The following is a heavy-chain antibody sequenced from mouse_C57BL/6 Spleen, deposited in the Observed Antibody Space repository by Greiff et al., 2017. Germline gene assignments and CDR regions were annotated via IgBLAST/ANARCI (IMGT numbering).Heavy chain of an antibody. CDR1: GYAFSSSW. J-gene: IGHJ4*01. CDR3: ARSAYYDYDDAMDY. CDR2: IYPGDGDT. V-gene: IGHV1-82*01. Sequence: QVQLQQSGPELVKPGASVKISCKASGYAFSSSWMNWVKQRPGKGLEWIGRIYPGDGDTNYNGKFKGKATLTADKSSSTAYMQLSSLTSEDSAVYFCARSAYYDYDDAMDYWGQGTSVTGAS. D-gene: IGHD2-4*01.